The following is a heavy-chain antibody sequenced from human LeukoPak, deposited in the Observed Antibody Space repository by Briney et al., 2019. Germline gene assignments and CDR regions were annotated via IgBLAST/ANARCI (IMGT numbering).Heavy chain of an antibody. CDR2: IIPIFGTA. D-gene: IGHD5-18*01. CDR3: ARVLSYGSEYYFDY. V-gene: IGHV1-69*13. CDR1: GGTFSSYA. J-gene: IGHJ4*02. Sequence: ASVKVSCKASGGTFSSYAISWVRQAPGQGLEWMGGIIPIFGTANYAQKFQGRVTITADESTSTAYMELGSLRSEDTAVYYCARVLSYGSEYYFDYWGQGTLVTVSS.